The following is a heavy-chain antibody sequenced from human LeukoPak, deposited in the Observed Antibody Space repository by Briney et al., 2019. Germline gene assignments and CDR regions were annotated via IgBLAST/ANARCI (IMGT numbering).Heavy chain of an antibody. CDR3: ARDSVVYAADAFDI. J-gene: IGHJ3*02. D-gene: IGHD2-8*02. CDR1: GGSISSGGYY. CDR2: IYYSGST. V-gene: IGHV4-31*03. Sequence: PSQTLSLTCTVSGGSISSGGYYWRWIRQHPGKGLEWIGYIYYSGSTYYNPSLKSRVTISVDTPKNQFSLKLSSVTAADTAVYYCARDSVVYAADAFDIWGQGTMVTVSS.